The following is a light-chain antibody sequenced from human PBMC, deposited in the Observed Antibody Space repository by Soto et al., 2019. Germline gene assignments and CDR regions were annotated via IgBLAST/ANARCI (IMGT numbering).Light chain of an antibody. Sequence: DLKMAESGSCLFLSVGRRVTITCQATQDINIYLNWYQQKPGKAPNLLIYDASNLEIGVPSRFSRCGSGTHFTFAISSLQTEDIGTYYCQQYDILPITFGRGTRLEIK. V-gene: IGKV1-33*01. CDR3: QQYDILPIT. CDR2: DAS. CDR1: QDINIY. J-gene: IGKJ5*01.